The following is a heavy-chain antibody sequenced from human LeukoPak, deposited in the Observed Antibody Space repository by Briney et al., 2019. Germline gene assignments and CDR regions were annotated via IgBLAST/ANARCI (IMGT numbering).Heavy chain of an antibody. J-gene: IGHJ4*02. CDR2: IYSGGST. Sequence: GGSLRLSCAASGFTVSSNYMSWVRQAPGKGLEWVSVIYSGGSTYYADSVKGRFTISRDNSKNTLYLQMNSLRAEDTAVYYCARDHSGGATNYFDYWGQGTLVTVSS. CDR1: GFTVSSNY. CDR3: ARDHSGGATNYFDY. D-gene: IGHD1-26*01. V-gene: IGHV3-66*02.